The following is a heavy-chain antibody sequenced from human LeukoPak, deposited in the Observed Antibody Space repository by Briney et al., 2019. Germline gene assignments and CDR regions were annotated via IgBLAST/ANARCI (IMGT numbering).Heavy chain of an antibody. V-gene: IGHV3-23*01. D-gene: IGHD1-26*01. CDR2: ISGSGGST. CDR1: GFTFSSYA. Sequence: GGSLRLSCAASGFTFSSYAMSWVRQAPGKGLEWVSAISGSGGSTYDADSVKGRFTISRDNSKNTLYLQMNSLRAEDTAVYYCAKDRRSYSYFPDYWGQGTLVTVSS. CDR3: AKDRRSYSYFPDY. J-gene: IGHJ4*02.